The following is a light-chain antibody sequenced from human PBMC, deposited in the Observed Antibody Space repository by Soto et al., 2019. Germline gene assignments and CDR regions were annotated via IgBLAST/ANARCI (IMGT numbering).Light chain of an antibody. V-gene: IGKV1-39*01. CDR2: AAS. J-gene: IGKJ1*01. CDR1: QSISSY. CDR3: QQSYSTPRT. Sequence: DIQMTKSPSSLSASVGDSVTITCRASQSISSYLHWYQQKPGKAPKLLIYAASSLQSGVPSRFSGSGSGTDFTLTISSLQPEDFATYYCQQSYSTPRTFGQGTKVEIK.